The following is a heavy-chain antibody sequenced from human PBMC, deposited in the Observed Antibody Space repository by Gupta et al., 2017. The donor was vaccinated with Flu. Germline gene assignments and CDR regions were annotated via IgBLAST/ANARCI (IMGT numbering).Heavy chain of an antibody. CDR2: VYTSGST. J-gene: IGHJ4*02. Sequence: QVQLQDSGPVLVEPSQTLSLTCTAYGGSFSSGYYVWSWIRQPAGKGLEYIGRVYTSGSTNYNPSLRSRVTISVDTSKNQFSLKLSAVTAADTAVYYCARDPGGSGPDFWGQGTLVTVSS. V-gene: IGHV4-61*02. CDR3: ARDPGGSGPDF. CDR1: GGSFSSGYYV. D-gene: IGHD2-15*01.